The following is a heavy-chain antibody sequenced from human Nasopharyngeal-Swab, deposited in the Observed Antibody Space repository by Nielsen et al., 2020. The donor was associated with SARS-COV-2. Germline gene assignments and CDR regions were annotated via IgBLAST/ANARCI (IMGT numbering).Heavy chain of an antibody. V-gene: IGHV3-33*01. CDR2: IWYDGSNK. CDR3: ARNTAMALFYYYYYMDV. J-gene: IGHJ6*03. D-gene: IGHD5-18*01. Sequence: GGSLRLSCAASGFTFSAYAMHWVRQAPGKGLEWVAVIWYDGSNKYYADSVKGRFTISRDNSKNTLYLQMNSLRAEDTAVYYCARNTAMALFYYYYYMDVWGKGTTVTVSS. CDR1: GFTFSAYA.